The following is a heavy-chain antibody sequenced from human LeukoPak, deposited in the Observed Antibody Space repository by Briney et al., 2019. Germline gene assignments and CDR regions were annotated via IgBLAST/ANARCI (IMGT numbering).Heavy chain of an antibody. J-gene: IGHJ5*01. V-gene: IGHV3-30*02. CDR2: IRYDESNK. D-gene: IGHD2-2*01. Sequence: PGGSLRLSCAASGFTFSSYAMHWVRQAPGKGLEWVTFIRYDESNKDYADSVKGRFSVSRDNSKNTLYLQMNGLRAEDTAVYYCAKDHRGFCSIATCYSDSWGQGTLVTVSS. CDR3: AKDHRGFCSIATCYSDS. CDR1: GFTFSSYA.